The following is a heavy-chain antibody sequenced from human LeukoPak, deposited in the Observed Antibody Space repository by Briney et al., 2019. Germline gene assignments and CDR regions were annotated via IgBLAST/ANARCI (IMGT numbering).Heavy chain of an antibody. Sequence: GGSLRLSCAASGFTFNEYSMSWVRQAPGKGLEWVSLISRTSESIFYADSVKGRFTISRDNAKNSLYLQMNGLRAQDTATYYSARGATETTRWFHPWGERPLVSVSS. CDR1: GFTFNEYS. D-gene: IGHD1-7*01. J-gene: IGHJ5*02. CDR3: ARGATETTRWFHP. V-gene: IGHV3-21*04. CDR2: ISRTSESI.